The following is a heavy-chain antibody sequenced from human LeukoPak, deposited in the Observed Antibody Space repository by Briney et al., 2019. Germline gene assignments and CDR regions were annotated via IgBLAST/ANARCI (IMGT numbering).Heavy chain of an antibody. J-gene: IGHJ4*02. V-gene: IGHV3-66*01. CDR2: IYSGGST. D-gene: IGHD6-19*01. CDR1: GFIVSSNY. Sequence: GGSLRLSCAASGFIVSSNYMSWVRQAPGRGLEWVSVIYSGGSTYYADSVKGRFTISRDNSKNTLYLQMNSLRDEDTAVYYCARGQRYSTGWYYFDYWGQGSLVTVSS. CDR3: ARGQRYSTGWYYFDY.